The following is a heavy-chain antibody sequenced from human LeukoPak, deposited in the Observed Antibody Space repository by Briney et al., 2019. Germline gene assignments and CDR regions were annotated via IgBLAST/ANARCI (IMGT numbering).Heavy chain of an antibody. V-gene: IGHV1-2*04. CDR3: ARGTLTAPRSAFDI. CDR1: GYTFTGYY. J-gene: IGHJ3*02. CDR2: INPDCGGT. D-gene: IGHD1-14*01. Sequence: ASVNVSCRASGYTFTGYYMSWVRQAPGQGLEWMGWINPDCGGTHYAQNFQGWVTMTRDTSISTAYMELSRLRSDDTAVYYCARGTLTAPRSAFDIWGQGTMVTVSS.